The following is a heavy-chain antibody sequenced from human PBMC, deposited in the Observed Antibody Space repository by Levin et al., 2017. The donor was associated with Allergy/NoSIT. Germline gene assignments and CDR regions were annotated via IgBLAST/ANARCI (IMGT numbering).Heavy chain of an antibody. CDR3: ARDGGMEGHSYECDY. Sequence: PGGSLRLSCAASGFTFSRYWMSWVRQVPGKGLEWVANIKEDGSEKYQVDSVKGRFTISRDNAKNSLYLQMNSLGAEDTAVYYCARDGGMEGHSYECDYWGQGTLVTVSS. D-gene: IGHD3-16*01. CDR2: IKEDGSEK. V-gene: IGHV3-7*01. J-gene: IGHJ4*02. CDR1: GFTFSRYW.